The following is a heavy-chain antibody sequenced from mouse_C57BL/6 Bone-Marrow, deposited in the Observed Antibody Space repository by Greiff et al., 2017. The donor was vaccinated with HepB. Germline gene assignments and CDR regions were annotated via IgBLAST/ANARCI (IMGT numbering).Heavy chain of an antibody. J-gene: IGHJ1*03. Sequence: QVQLQQPGAELVKPGASVKLSCKASGYTFTSYWMHWVKQRPGRGLEWIGRIDPNSGGTKYNEKFKSKATLTVDKPSSTAYMPLSSLTSEDSAVYYCARLRYYGSSYHWYFDVWGTGTTVTVSS. D-gene: IGHD1-1*01. CDR2: IDPNSGGT. CDR1: GYTFTSYW. CDR3: ARLRYYGSSYHWYFDV. V-gene: IGHV1-72*01.